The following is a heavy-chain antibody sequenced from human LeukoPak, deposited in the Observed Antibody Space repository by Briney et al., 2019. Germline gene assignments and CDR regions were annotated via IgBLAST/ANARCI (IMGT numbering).Heavy chain of an antibody. D-gene: IGHD2-2*01. CDR1: GASVTIGSFC. Sequence: SQTLSLTCAVSGASVTIGSFCWARIRQAGKGLEWIGRIHHIVSTNHNPSLSSRLTISLDISNNQVSLKLSSVTAADTAVYYCAREYSSSGLYNFGMDFWGLGTTVIVSS. V-gene: IGHV4-61*02. CDR2: IHHIVST. CDR3: AREYSSSGLYNFGMDF. J-gene: IGHJ6*02.